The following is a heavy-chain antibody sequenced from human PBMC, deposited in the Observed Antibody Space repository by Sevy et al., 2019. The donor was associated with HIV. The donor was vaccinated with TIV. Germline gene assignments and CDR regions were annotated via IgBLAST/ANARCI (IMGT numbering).Heavy chain of an antibody. V-gene: IGHV4-39*01. D-gene: IGHD3-22*01. CDR3: ASQWCTTGYYYA. CDR1: GGAISSSSYC. Sequence: SETLSLTWTVSGGAISSSSYCWGWIRQPPGKGLEWIGSMYYSGSTYYNPSLKSRVTMSVDASKKQFSLKLSSVTAADSAVYYCASQWCTTGYYYAWGQGTLVTVSS. CDR2: MYYSGST. J-gene: IGHJ5*02.